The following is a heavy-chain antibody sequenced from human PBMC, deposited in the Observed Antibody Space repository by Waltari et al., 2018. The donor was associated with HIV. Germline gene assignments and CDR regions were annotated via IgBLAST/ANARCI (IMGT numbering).Heavy chain of an antibody. V-gene: IGHV4-4*02. CDR2: IYHPGST. J-gene: IGHJ5*02. CDR1: GGSISTYNW. D-gene: IGHD2-21*01. Sequence: QVQLQESGPGQVEPSGTLSLTCVVSGGSISTYNWWTWVRQPPGKGREWIGEIYHPGSTNYNKSLKSRVTISVDKSKNQFSLELRSVTAADTAVYYCVRVVSDGNGSSWLDPWGQGTLVTVSS. CDR3: VRVVSDGNGSSWLDP.